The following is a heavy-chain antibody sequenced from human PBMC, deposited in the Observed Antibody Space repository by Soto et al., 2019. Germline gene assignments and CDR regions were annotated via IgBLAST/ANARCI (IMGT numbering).Heavy chain of an antibody. CDR3: ARDRPPASPQDY. J-gene: IGHJ4*02. D-gene: IGHD6-6*01. Sequence: EVQLVESGGGLVKPGGSLRLSCAASGFTFSSYSMNWVRQAPGKGLEWVSSISSSSSYIYYADSVKGRFTISRDNAKNSLYLQMNSLRAEDTAVYYCARDRPPASPQDYWGQGTLVTVSS. V-gene: IGHV3-21*01. CDR2: ISSSSSYI. CDR1: GFTFSSYS.